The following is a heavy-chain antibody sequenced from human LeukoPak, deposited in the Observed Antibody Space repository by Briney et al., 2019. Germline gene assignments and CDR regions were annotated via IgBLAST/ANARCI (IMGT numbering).Heavy chain of an antibody. CDR1: GGSISSGSYY. CDR3: AIVGATGGAFDI. D-gene: IGHD1-26*01. V-gene: IGHV4-61*02. J-gene: IGHJ3*02. Sequence: PSETLSLTCTVSGGSISSGSYYWSWIRQPAGKGLEWIGRIYTSGSTNYNPSLKSRVTKPVDTSKNQFSLKLSSVTAADTAVYYCAIVGATGGAFDIWGQGTMVTVSS. CDR2: IYTSGST.